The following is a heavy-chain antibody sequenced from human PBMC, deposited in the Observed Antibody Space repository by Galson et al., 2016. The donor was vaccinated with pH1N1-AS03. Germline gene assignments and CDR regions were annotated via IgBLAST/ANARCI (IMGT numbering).Heavy chain of an antibody. CDR3: ARVGGSSLDY. Sequence: CKASGYTFSDYYMHWVRQAPGQELEWMGWINPSSGGTKYTQKFQGRVTMTRDTSISTAYMELSRLTSDDTAVYFCARVGGSSLDYWGQGTLVPVSS. V-gene: IGHV1-2*02. CDR2: INPSSGGT. CDR1: GYTFSDYY. J-gene: IGHJ4*02. D-gene: IGHD1-26*01.